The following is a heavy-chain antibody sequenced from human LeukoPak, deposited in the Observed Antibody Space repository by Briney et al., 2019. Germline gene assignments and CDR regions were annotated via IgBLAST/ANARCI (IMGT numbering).Heavy chain of an antibody. CDR3: ARDPRPRGGWFYFDY. J-gene: IGHJ4*02. V-gene: IGHV4-4*02. Sequence: SGTLSLTCGVSADSISSGNYWNWVRRPPGKGLEWIGDIYQSGITNYNPSLKSRVTMSVDKSKNEFALKLDSVTAADTAVYYCARDPRPRGGWFYFDYWGQGSLVTVSS. CDR2: IYQSGIT. CDR1: ADSISSGNY. D-gene: IGHD6-19*01.